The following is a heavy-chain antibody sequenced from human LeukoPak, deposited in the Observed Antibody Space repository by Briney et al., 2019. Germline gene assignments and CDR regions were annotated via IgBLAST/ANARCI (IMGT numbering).Heavy chain of an antibody. V-gene: IGHV4-59*02. J-gene: IGHJ5*02. CDR2: IHHSGNS. Sequence: PSETLSLTCTVPGASVTDYYWSWIRQSPGKGLEWISYIHHSGNSDYTPSLRSRVTTSLDPSKNQFSLNLISVTAADTAVYYCTRGHWGLQSWSQGTLVTVSS. CDR1: GASVTDYY. CDR3: TRGHWGLQS. D-gene: IGHD7-27*01.